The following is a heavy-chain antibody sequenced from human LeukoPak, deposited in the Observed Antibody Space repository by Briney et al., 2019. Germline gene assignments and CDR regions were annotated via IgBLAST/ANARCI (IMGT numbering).Heavy chain of an antibody. Sequence: PGGSLRLSCAVSGFTFSSYGMHWVRQAPGKGLEWVSSISSSSSYIYYADSVKGRFTISRDNAKNSLYLQMNSLRAEDTAVYYCAREGGGIAVTSLDYWGQGTLVTVSS. J-gene: IGHJ4*02. CDR1: GFTFSSYG. V-gene: IGHV3-21*01. CDR3: AREGGGIAVTSLDY. D-gene: IGHD6-19*01. CDR2: ISSSSSYI.